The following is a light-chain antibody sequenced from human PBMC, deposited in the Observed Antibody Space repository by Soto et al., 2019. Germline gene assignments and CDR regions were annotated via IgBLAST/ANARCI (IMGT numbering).Light chain of an antibody. V-gene: IGLV4-69*01. CDR1: SGHSSYA. Sequence: QSVLTQSPSASASLGASVKLTCTLSSGHSSYAIAWHQQQPEKGPRFLIKLNSDGSHSKGDGIPDRFSGSSSGAERSLTISSLQSEDEADYYCQTWDTGTYVVFGGGTKLTVL. CDR3: QTWDTGTYVV. CDR2: LNSDGSH. J-gene: IGLJ2*01.